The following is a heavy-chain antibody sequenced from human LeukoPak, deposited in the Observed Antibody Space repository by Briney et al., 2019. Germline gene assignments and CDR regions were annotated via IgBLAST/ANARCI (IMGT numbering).Heavy chain of an antibody. D-gene: IGHD3-16*01. J-gene: IGHJ3*02. CDR3: ARGFGFGAFDI. CDR1: GFTYSSFE. V-gene: IGHV3-48*03. Sequence: GGSLRLSCAASGFTYSSFEMNWVRQAPGKGLEWVSYIGSSGSIIYYADSVKGRFTISRDNAKNSLYLQMNSLRAEDTAVCYCARGFGFGAFDIWGQGTMVTVSS. CDR2: IGSSGSII.